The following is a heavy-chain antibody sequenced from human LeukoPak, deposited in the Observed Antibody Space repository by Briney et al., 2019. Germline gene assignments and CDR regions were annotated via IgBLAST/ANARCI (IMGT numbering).Heavy chain of an antibody. CDR3: ARRMATNPKYYFDY. J-gene: IGHJ4*02. CDR1: GGSISTYY. D-gene: IGHD5-24*01. CDR2: IYYSGSS. Sequence: PSETLSLTCTVSGGSISTYYWTWIRQPPGKGLEWIGYIYYSGSSNYNPSLKSRVTISVDTPKNQFSLKLSSVTAADTAVYYCARRMATNPKYYFDYWGQGILVTASS. V-gene: IGHV4-59*08.